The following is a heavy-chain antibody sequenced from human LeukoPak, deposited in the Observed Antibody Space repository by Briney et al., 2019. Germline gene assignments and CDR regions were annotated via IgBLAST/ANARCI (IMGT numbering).Heavy chain of an antibody. D-gene: IGHD1-1*01. CDR3: ARNGGTYDY. CDR1: GFTFRNYA. V-gene: IGHV3-23*01. J-gene: IGHJ4*02. Sequence: RGSLRLSCAAFGFTFRNYAMTWVRQAPGKGLEWVSGISERDGSTYYADSVKGRFTISRDNSKNTLYLQMNSLRVEDTAVYYCARNGGTYDYWGQGTLVTVSS. CDR2: ISERDGST.